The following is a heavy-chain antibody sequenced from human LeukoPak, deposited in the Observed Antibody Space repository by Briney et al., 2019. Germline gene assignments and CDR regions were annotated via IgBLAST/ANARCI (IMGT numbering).Heavy chain of an antibody. V-gene: IGHV5-51*01. CDR3: SRRGVGSDDY. Sequence: KHGESLKISCKSSGYTFSSYWIGWLRQMPGKGLEWMGIIHPGDSDTRYSPSFQGQVTISADKSTSTVYLQWSSLKASDSAMYYCSRRGVGSDDYWGQGTLLIVSS. CDR1: GYTFSSYW. D-gene: IGHD3-10*01. CDR2: IHPGDSDT. J-gene: IGHJ4*02.